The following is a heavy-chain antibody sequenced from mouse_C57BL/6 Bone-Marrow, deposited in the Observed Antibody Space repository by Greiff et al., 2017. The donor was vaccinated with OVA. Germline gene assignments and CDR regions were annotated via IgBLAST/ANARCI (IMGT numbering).Heavy chain of an antibody. CDR3: VPIYYYGSSYAMDY. CDR1: GYSFTGYY. D-gene: IGHD1-1*01. CDR2: INPSTGGT. J-gene: IGHJ4*01. V-gene: IGHV1-42*01. Sequence: VQLKESGPELVKPGASVKISCKASGYSFTGYYMNWVKQSPEKSLEWIGEINPSTGGTTYNQKFKAKATLTVDKSSSTAYMQLKSLTSEDSAVYYCVPIYYYGSSYAMDYWGQGTSVTVSS.